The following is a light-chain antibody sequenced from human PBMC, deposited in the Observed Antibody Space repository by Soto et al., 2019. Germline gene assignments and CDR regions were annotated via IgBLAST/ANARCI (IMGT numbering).Light chain of an antibody. CDR3: SSCTSSNTVV. Sequence: QSVPTQPASVSGSPGQSITISCTGTSSDVGSHNYASWYQQHPGKAPKLMIYDVSNRPSGVSYRFSGSKSGNTASLTISGLQAEDEAAYYCSSCTSSNTVVFGTGTKLTVL. V-gene: IGLV2-14*03. CDR1: SSDVGSHNY. J-gene: IGLJ1*01. CDR2: DVS.